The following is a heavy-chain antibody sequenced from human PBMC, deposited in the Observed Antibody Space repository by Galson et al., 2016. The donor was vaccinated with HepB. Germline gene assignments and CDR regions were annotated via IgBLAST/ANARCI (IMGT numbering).Heavy chain of an antibody. Sequence: SPRLSCAASGLAFSYYGMTWVRQAPGKGLEWVSTIGGGRNRDTHYAESVKGRFTISRDNSKNTLYLQMNSLIDDDTAIYFCAIDPSQWDNDFVDYWGRGTLVTVSS. CDR1: GLAFSYYG. D-gene: IGHD3/OR15-3a*01. CDR2: IGGGRNRDT. J-gene: IGHJ4*02. CDR3: AIDPSQWDNDFVDY. V-gene: IGHV3-23*01.